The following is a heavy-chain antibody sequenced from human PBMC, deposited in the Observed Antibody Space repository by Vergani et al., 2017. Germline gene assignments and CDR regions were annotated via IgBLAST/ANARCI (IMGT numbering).Heavy chain of an antibody. CDR1: GFTFSSYS. D-gene: IGHD2-2*01. CDR2: ISSSSSYI. Sequence: EVQLVEPGGGLVKPGGSLRLSCAASGFTFSSYSMNWVRQAPGKGLEWVSSISSSSSYIYYADSVKGRFTISRDNAKNSLYLQMNSLRAEDTAVYYCARLVVTGWYFDLWGRGTLVTVSS. CDR3: ARLVVTGWYFDL. V-gene: IGHV3-21*01. J-gene: IGHJ2*01.